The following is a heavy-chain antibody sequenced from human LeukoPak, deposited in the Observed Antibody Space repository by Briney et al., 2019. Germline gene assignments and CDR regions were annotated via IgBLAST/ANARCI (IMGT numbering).Heavy chain of an antibody. CDR1: GGSISSHY. D-gene: IGHD6-13*01. Sequence: PSETLSLTSTVSGGSISSHYWSWVRQPPGKGLEWIGYIYYSGSTKYNPSLKSRVTISVDTSKNQFSLKLSSVTAADTAVYYCARVGGGQQLVVSPLYYFDYWGQGTLVTVSS. V-gene: IGHV4-59*11. J-gene: IGHJ4*02. CDR2: IYYSGST. CDR3: ARVGGGQQLVVSPLYYFDY.